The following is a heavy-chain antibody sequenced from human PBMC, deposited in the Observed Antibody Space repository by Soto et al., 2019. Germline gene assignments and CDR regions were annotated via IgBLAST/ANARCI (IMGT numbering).Heavy chain of an antibody. V-gene: IGHV3-23*01. CDR1: GFTFSTYA. D-gene: IGHD2-15*01. CDR2: VSSGGGT. J-gene: IGHJ4*02. CDR3: AKRRGAGAHFDY. Sequence: EVALLESGGGLVQPEGSLRLSCAASGFTFSTYAMGWVRQAPGKGLEWVSGVSSGGGTHYADSLKGRFTVSRDHSKNPPPLPMTSLRADDTAVYYCAKRRGAGAHFDYWGQAALVSVPS.